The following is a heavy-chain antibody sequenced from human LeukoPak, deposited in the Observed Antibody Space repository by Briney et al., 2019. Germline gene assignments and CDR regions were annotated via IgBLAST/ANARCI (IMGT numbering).Heavy chain of an antibody. CDR3: ASGSPMVRGVIRYYYYMDV. CDR2: IIPIFGTA. J-gene: IGHJ6*03. D-gene: IGHD3-10*01. CDR1: GGTFISYA. V-gene: IGHV1-69*05. Sequence: SVKVSCKASGGTFISYAISWVRQAPGQGLEWMGGIIPIFGTANYAQKFQGRVTITTDEPTSTAYMELSSLRSEDTAVYYCASGSPMVRGVIRYYYYMDVWGKGTTVTVSS.